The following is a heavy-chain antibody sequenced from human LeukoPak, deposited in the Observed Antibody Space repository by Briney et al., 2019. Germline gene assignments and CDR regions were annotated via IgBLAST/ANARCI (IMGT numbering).Heavy chain of an antibody. CDR3: ATSLGEFTFAN. D-gene: IGHD2/OR15-2a*01. CDR2: ISYDGSNK. Sequence: PGGSLRLSCAASGFTFSSYAMHWVRQAPGKGLEWVAVISYDGSNKYYADSVKGRFTISRDNSKNTLYLQVNSLRVEDTAVYYCATSLGEFTFANWGQGTLVTVSS. CDR1: GFTFSSYA. V-gene: IGHV3-30-3*01. J-gene: IGHJ4*02.